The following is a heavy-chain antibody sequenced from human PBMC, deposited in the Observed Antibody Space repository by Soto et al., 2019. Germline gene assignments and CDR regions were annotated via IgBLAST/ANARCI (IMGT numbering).Heavy chain of an antibody. CDR3: ARDLPYYYDSSGYHGTLDY. D-gene: IGHD3-22*01. J-gene: IGHJ4*02. CDR2: ISSSGSTI. V-gene: IGHV3-11*01. CDR1: GFTFSDYH. Sequence: GGSLRLSCAASGFTFSDYHMSWIRQAPGKGLEWVSYISSSGSTIYYADSVKGRFTISRDNAKNSLYLQMNSLRAEDTAVYYCARDLPYYYDSSGYHGTLDYWGQGTLVTVSS.